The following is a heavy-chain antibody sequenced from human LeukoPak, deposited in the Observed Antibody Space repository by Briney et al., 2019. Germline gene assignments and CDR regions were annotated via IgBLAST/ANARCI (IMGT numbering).Heavy chain of an antibody. CDR2: IYYSGST. J-gene: IGHJ4*02. D-gene: IGHD5-18*01. Sequence: SETLSLTCTVSGGFISSYYWSWIRQPPGKGLEWIGYIYYSGSTSYNPSLKSRVTISVDTSKNQFSLKLSSVTAADTAVYYCARASISSPNTAMVDFDYWGQGTLVTVSS. V-gene: IGHV4-59*01. CDR1: GGFISSYY. CDR3: ARASISSPNTAMVDFDY.